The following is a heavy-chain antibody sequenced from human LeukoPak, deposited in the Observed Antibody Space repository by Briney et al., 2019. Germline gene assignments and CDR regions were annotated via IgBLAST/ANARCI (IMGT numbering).Heavy chain of an antibody. Sequence: SETLSLTCTVSGGSISSYYWSWVRQPPGKGLEWIGYIYYSGSTNYNPSLKSRVTISVDTSKNQFSLKLSSVTAADTAVYYCASPGYSSTWYVSGWGQGTLVTVSS. CDR2: IYYSGST. J-gene: IGHJ4*02. V-gene: IGHV4-59*08. D-gene: IGHD6-13*01. CDR3: ASPGYSSTWYVSG. CDR1: GGSISSYY.